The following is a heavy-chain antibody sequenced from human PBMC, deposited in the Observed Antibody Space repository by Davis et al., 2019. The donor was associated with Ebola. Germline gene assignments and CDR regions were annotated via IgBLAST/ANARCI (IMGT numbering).Heavy chain of an antibody. CDR3: AKSTHPIYYYYYGIDV. V-gene: IGHV3-30*18. CDR1: GFTFSSYA. Sequence: GESLKISCAASGFTFSSYAMHWVRQAPGKGLEWVTFISYDGLNKYYADSVKGRFTISRDNSKSTLYLQMDSLRAEDTAVYYCAKSTHPIYYYYYGIDVWGKGNTVTVSS. D-gene: IGHD2-15*01. J-gene: IGHJ6*04. CDR2: ISYDGLNK.